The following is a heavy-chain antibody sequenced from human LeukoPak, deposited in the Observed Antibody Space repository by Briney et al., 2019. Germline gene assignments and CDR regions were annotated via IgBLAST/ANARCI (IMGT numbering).Heavy chain of an antibody. CDR3: ARAVRGYSYAYLPY. D-gene: IGHD5-18*01. J-gene: IGHJ4*02. CDR2: ISAYDGNT. Sequence: ASVTVSCKASGYTVTSYGISWVRQAPGQGLEWMGWISAYDGNTDYAQNLQGRVTMTTDTSTSTAYMELRSLRSDDTAVYYCARAVRGYSYAYLPYWGQGTLVTVSS. CDR1: GYTVTSYG. V-gene: IGHV1-18*01.